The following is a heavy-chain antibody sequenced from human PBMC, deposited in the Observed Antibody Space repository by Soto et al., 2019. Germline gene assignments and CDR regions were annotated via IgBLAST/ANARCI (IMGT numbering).Heavy chain of an antibody. J-gene: IGHJ4*02. V-gene: IGHV4-59*08. D-gene: IGHD6-19*01. CDR3: ARHMAVAEYYFDY. CDR2: IYYSGST. Sequence: PSETLSLTCTVSGGSISSYYWSWIRQPPGKGLEWIGYIYYSGSTNYNPSLKSRVTISVDTSKNQFSLKLSSVTAADTAVYYCARHMAVAEYYFDYWGQGTLVTVYS. CDR1: GGSISSYY.